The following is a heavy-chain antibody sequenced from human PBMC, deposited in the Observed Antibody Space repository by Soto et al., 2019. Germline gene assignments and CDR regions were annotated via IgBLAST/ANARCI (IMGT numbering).Heavy chain of an antibody. V-gene: IGHV1-69*13. J-gene: IGHJ6*02. Sequence: SVKVSCKASGGTFSSYAISWVRQAPGQGLEWMGGIIPIFGTANYAQKFQGRVTITADESTSTAYMELSSLRSEDTAVYYCARRSTLGYCSSTSCYDDYYYYGMDVWGQGTTVTVSS. D-gene: IGHD2-2*01. CDR3: ARRSTLGYCSSTSCYDDYYYYGMDV. CDR2: IIPIFGTA. CDR1: GGTFSSYA.